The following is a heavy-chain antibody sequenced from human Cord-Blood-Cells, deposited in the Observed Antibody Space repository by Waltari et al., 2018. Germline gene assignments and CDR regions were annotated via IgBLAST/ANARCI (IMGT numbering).Heavy chain of an antibody. J-gene: IGHJ2*01. D-gene: IGHD6-6*01. CDR2: SNPNSGNK. CDR1: GYTFTSYD. CDR3: ARTIAARLYWYFDL. V-gene: IGHV1-8*03. Sequence: QVQLVQSGAEVKKPGASVKVSCKASGYTFTSYDINWVRQATGQGLEWMGWSNPNSGNKGYAQKFQGRVTITRNTSISTAYMELSSLGSEDTAVYYCARTIAARLYWYFDLWGRGTLVTVSS.